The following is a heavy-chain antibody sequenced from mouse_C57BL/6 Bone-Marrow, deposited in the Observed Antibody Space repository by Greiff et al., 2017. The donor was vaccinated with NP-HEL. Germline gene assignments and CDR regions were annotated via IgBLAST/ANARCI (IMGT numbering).Heavy chain of an antibody. Sequence: VKLVESGPGLVQPSQSLSITCTVSGFSLTSYGVHWVRQSPGKGLEWLGVIWRGGSTDYNAAFMSRLSITKDNSKSQVFFKMNSLQADDTAIYYCAKKGGVYYDYDAYAMDYWGQGTSVTVSS. D-gene: IGHD2-4*01. CDR3: AKKGGVYYDYDAYAMDY. CDR1: GFSLTSYG. J-gene: IGHJ4*01. CDR2: IWRGGST. V-gene: IGHV2-5*01.